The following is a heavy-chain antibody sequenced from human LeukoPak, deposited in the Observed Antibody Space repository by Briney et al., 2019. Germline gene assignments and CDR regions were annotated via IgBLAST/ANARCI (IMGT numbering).Heavy chain of an antibody. V-gene: IGHV4-59*01. CDR3: ARVVGGDSGYDHYCYYYGMDV. CDR2: IYYSGST. J-gene: IGHJ6*02. Sequence: SETLSLTCTVSGGSISSYYWSWIRQPPGKGLEWIGYIYYSGSTNYNPSLKSRVTISVDTSKNQFSLKLSSVTAADTAVYYCARVVGGDSGYDHYCYYYGMDVWGQGTTVTVSS. D-gene: IGHD5-12*01. CDR1: GGSISSYY.